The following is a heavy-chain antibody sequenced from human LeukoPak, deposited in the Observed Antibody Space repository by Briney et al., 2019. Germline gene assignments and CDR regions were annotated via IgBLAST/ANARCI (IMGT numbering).Heavy chain of an antibody. D-gene: IGHD3-9*01. CDR1: GFPLSSHH. Sequence: GESLRHSCAASGFPLSSHHMSRVPQATGKGVERVLVFESGSSTYYANAEKGRFTISRDNSKNSLCLQRNRLRVECMAVRYCAGGVLTGHFDYCGQGTLGTVSS. CDR2: FESGSST. CDR3: AGGVLTGHFDY. V-gene: IGHV3-66*01. J-gene: IGHJ4*02.